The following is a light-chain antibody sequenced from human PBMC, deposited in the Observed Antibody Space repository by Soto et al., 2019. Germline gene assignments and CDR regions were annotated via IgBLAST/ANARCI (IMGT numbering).Light chain of an antibody. CDR3: QHYGPAPWT. V-gene: IGKV3-20*01. J-gene: IGKJ1*01. CDR1: QTVSGSY. CDR2: AAS. Sequence: EIVLTQSAGTLSLSPGGRATLSCRASQTVSGSYLAWFQQKPGQAPRLLIYAASTRAAGVPDRFSGSGSGTDFSLTINRLEPEDFAVYYCQHYGPAPWTFGQGTKVEIK.